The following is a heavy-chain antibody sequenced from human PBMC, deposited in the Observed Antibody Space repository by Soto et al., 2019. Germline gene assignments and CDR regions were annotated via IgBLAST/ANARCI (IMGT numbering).Heavy chain of an antibody. CDR2: IYYSGST. CDR1: GGSISSGGYY. Sequence: QVQLQESGPGLVKPSQTLSLTCTVPGGSISSGGYYWSWIRQHPGTGLEWIGYIYYSGSTYYNPSLMSRVSSPVDTSKIHFSLKVCSVTAADTAVYYCARAEGSPQNAFEIWGQGTMVTVSS. J-gene: IGHJ3*02. V-gene: IGHV4-31*03. D-gene: IGHD2-15*01. CDR3: ARAEGSPQNAFEI.